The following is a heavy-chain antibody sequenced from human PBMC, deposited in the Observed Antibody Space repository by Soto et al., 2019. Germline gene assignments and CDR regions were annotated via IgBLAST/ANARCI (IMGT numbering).Heavy chain of an antibody. CDR3: ASPPPIAVAGTLGSYYYMDV. D-gene: IGHD6-19*01. Sequence: GGSLRLSCAASGFTFSSYSMNWVRQAPGKGLEWVSSISSSSSYIYYADSVKGRFTISRDNAKNSLYLQMNSLRAEDTAVYYCASPPPIAVAGTLGSYYYMDVWGKGTTVTVSS. J-gene: IGHJ6*03. V-gene: IGHV3-21*01. CDR2: ISSSSSYI. CDR1: GFTFSSYS.